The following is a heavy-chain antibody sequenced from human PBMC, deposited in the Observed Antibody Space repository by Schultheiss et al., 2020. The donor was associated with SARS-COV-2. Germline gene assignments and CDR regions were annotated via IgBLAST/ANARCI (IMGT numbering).Heavy chain of an antibody. Sequence: GGSLRLSCAASGFTFSSYSMNWVRQVPGKGLQWVAVISNDGSNTYYADSVKGRFIISRDNSKNTLYLQMNSLRTEDTAIYYCAKRFYDSSGYCDYWGQGTLVTVSS. CDR3: AKRFYDSSGYCDY. V-gene: IGHV3-30*12. D-gene: IGHD3-22*01. CDR2: ISNDGSNT. J-gene: IGHJ4*02. CDR1: GFTFSSYS.